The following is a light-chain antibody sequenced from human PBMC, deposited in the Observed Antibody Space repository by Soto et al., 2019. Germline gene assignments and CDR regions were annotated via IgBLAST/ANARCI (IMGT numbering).Light chain of an antibody. CDR1: QNIDKN. J-gene: IGKJ4*01. Sequence: EIVMTQSPATLSVSPGDRVTLSCRASQNIDKNLAWYQQRPGHPPRLLIYGESTRANVIPARCSGSGSGTESTLPISSLQSEDFAVYCCQQYNNWPPLTFGGGTKVEIK. V-gene: IGKV3D-15*01. CDR3: QQYNNWPPLT. CDR2: GES.